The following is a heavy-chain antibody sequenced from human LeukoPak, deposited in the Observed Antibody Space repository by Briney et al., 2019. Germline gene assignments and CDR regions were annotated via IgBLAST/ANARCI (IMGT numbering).Heavy chain of an antibody. J-gene: IGHJ4*02. CDR3: AKSDYGDYVDY. CDR2: INPSGGST. V-gene: IGHV1-46*01. CDR1: GYTFTSYY. D-gene: IGHD4-17*01. Sequence: ASVKVSCKASGYTFTSYYMHWVRQAPGQGLEWMGIINPSGGSTSYAQKFQGRVTVTRDMSTSTVYMELSSLRSEDTAVYYCAKSDYGDYVDYWGQGTLVTVSS.